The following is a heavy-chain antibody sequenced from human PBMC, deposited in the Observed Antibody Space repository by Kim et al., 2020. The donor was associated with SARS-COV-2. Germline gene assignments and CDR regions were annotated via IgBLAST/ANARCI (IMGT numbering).Heavy chain of an antibody. CDR3: ARARPASDYYMDV. D-gene: IGHD6-6*01. J-gene: IGHJ6*03. Sequence: YAASVKGRFTISRDDSKNSLYLQMNSLKTEDTAVYYCARARPASDYYMDVWGKGTTVTVSS. V-gene: IGHV3-72*01.